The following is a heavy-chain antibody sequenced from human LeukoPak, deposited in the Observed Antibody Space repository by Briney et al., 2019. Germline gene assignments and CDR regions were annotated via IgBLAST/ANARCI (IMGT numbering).Heavy chain of an antibody. Sequence: RASETLSLTCTVSGGSISSSSYYWGWIRQPPGKGLEWIGSIYYSGSTYYNPSLKSRVTISVDTSKNQFSLKLSSVTAADTAVYYCARQHFSTDSSGWANTPGLDYWGQGTLVTVSS. CDR2: IYYSGST. CDR3: ARQHFSTDSSGWANTPGLDY. V-gene: IGHV4-39*01. D-gene: IGHD6-19*01. CDR1: GGSISSSSYY. J-gene: IGHJ4*02.